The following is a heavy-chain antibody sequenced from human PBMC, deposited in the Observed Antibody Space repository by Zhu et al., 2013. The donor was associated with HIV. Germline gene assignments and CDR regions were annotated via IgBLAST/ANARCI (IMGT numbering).Heavy chain of an antibody. V-gene: IGHV4-38-2*02. Sequence: QVQLQESGPGLVKPSETLSLTCTVSGYSISSGYYWGWIRQPPGKGLEWIGSIYHSGSTYYNPSLKSRVTISVDTSKNQFSLKLSSVTAADTAVYYCARAGSGWPTRLWVLXPTTYYYMDVVGQRATVTVSS. J-gene: IGHJ6*03. CDR1: GYSISSGYY. CDR3: ARAGSGWPTRLWVLXPTTYYYMDV. CDR2: IYHSGST. D-gene: IGHD6-19*01.